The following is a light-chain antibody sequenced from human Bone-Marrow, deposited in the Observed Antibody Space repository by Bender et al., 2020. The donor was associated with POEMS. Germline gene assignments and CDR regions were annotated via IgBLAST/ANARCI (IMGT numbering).Light chain of an antibody. CDR1: NIGSES. Sequence: SYVLTQPPSVSVAPGQTARITCGGDNIGSESVHWYQQRPGQAPVLVVYDDRARPSGIPERFSGSNSGNTATLTISTVEAGDEADYYCQVWDHYTDHWVFGGGTKLTVL. J-gene: IGLJ3*02. V-gene: IGLV3-21*02. CDR2: DDR. CDR3: QVWDHYTDHWV.